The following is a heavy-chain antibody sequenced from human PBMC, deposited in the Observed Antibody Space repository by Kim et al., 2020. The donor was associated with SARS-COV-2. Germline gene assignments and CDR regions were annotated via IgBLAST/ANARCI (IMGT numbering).Heavy chain of an antibody. CDR3: ASRGSGYCSSTSCHYDY. D-gene: IGHD2-2*03. CDR2: IIPISGTA. V-gene: IGHV1-69*13. Sequence: VKVSCKASGGTFSSYGISWVRQAPGQGLEWMGGIIPISGTANYAQKFQGRVTITADEFTNTAYMELSSLRSEDTAVYYCASRGSGYCSSTSCHYDYWGQGTLVTVSS. CDR1: GGTFSSYG. J-gene: IGHJ4*02.